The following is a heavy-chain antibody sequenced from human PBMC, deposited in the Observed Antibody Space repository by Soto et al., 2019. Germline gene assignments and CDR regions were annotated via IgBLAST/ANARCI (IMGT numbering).Heavy chain of an antibody. CDR2: IYYSGST. CDR3: ARDRQPLYYFISGYWNGPSWFAF. V-gene: IGHV4-30-4*01. Sequence: PSETLSLTCTVSGGSISSGDYYWSWIRQPPGKGLEWIGYIYYSGSTYYNPSLKSRVTISVDTSKNQFSLKLSSVTAADTAVYYCARDRQPLYYFISGYWNGPSWFAFWGKGTLVTVSS. CDR1: GGSISSGDYY. J-gene: IGHJ5*01. D-gene: IGHD3-22*01.